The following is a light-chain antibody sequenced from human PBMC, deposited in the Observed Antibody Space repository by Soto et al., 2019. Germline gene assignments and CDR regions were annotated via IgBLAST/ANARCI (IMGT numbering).Light chain of an antibody. CDR2: EVN. CDR3: LSLTTTRTHV. J-gene: IGLJ1*01. V-gene: IGLV2-14*01. CDR1: SSDIGAYDY. Sequence: QSALTQPASLSGSPGQSITISPTGTSSDIGAYDYVSWVQQPPRKAPKLMISEVNNRPSAVSNRFSGSKDRNTAYLTISGRHVAEEAEYFCLSLTTTRTHVFGTGTRSPS.